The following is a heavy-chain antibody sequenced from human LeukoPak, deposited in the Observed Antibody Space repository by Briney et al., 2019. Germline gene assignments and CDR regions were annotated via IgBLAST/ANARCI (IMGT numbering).Heavy chain of an antibody. V-gene: IGHV5-10-1*01. Sequence: GESLRISCKGSGYSFTTYWITWVRQMPGKGLEWMGRIDPSDSYTNYSPSFQGHVTISADKSISTAYLQWSSLKASDAAMYYCARVIHLGELSLYDYWGQGTLVTVSS. CDR3: ARVIHLGELSLYDY. J-gene: IGHJ4*02. D-gene: IGHD3-16*02. CDR2: IDPSDSYT. CDR1: GYSFTTYW.